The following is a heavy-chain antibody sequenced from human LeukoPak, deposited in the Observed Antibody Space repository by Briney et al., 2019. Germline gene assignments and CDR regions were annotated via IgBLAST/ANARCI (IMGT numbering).Heavy chain of an antibody. Sequence: PSQTLSLTCTVSGGSINSGGYYWTWIRQPARKGLEWIGRIYTSGTTNYNPSLKSRVTMSVDTSKNQFSLKLSSVTAADTAVYYCAREYFGLAYNFDYWGQGTLVTVSS. CDR1: GGSINSGGYY. CDR2: IYTSGTT. J-gene: IGHJ4*02. V-gene: IGHV4-61*02. D-gene: IGHD3-10*01. CDR3: AREYFGLAYNFDY.